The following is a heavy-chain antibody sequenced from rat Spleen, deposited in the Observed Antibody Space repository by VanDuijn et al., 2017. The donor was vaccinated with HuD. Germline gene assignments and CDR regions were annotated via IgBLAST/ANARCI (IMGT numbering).Heavy chain of an antibody. CDR2: ISYDGSST. CDR1: GFTFSDYN. Sequence: EVQLVESGGDLVQPGRSLKLSCAASGFTFSDYNMAWVRQAPKKGLEWVATISYDGSSTFHRDSVKGRFTISRDNAKSTLYLQMDSLRSEDTATYYCATDQGYGGYSAYWYFDFWGPGTMVTVSS. D-gene: IGHD1-11*01. CDR3: ATDQGYGGYSAYWYFDF. J-gene: IGHJ1*01. V-gene: IGHV5S10*01.